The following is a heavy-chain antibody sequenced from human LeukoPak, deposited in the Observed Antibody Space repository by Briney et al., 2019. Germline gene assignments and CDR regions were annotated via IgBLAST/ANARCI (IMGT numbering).Heavy chain of an antibody. J-gene: IGHJ5*02. Sequence: SETLSLTCTVSGGSISSYYWSWIQQPAGKGLEWIGRIYTSGSTNYNPSLKSRLTMSVDTSKNQFSLKLSSVTAADTAVYYCARAGDDFWSGSLVWFDPWGQGTLVTVSS. CDR3: ARAGDDFWSGSLVWFDP. V-gene: IGHV4-4*07. CDR2: IYTSGST. D-gene: IGHD3-3*01. CDR1: GGSISSYY.